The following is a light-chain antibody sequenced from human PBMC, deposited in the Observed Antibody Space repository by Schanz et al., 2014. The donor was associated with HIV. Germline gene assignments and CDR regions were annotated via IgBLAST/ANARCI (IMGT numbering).Light chain of an antibody. CDR2: NNN. CDR3: AAWDDSLSGWV. CDR1: SSNIGSNT. J-gene: IGLJ3*02. V-gene: IGLV1-44*01. Sequence: QSVLTQPPSASGTPGQRVTISCSGSSSNIGSNTVNWYQHLPGTAPKVLIYNNNQRPSGVPDRLSGSKSGTSASLAISGLQSEDDADYYCAAWDDSLSGWVFGGGTKLTVL.